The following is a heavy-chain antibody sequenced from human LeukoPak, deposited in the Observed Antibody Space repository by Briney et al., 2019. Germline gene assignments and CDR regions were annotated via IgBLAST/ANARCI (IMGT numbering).Heavy chain of an antibody. J-gene: IGHJ4*02. CDR3: ARHDSFIPY. D-gene: IGHD3-16*02. V-gene: IGHV3-23*01. Sequence: PGGSLRLSCVASGFTFSDYAMSWVRQAPGKGLEWVSGISDSGAGTYYTDSVKGRCTISRDNSRNTVSLQLNNLGAEDTAVYFCARHDSFIPYWGQGTLVTVTS. CDR2: ISDSGAGT. CDR1: GFTFSDYA.